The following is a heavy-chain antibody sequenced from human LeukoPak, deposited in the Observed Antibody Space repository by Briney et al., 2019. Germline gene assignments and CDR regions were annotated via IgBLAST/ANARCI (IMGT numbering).Heavy chain of an antibody. CDR2: ISSSSSYI. D-gene: IGHD3-16*01. Sequence: GGSLRLSCAASGFTFSSYGMSWVRQAPGKGLEWVSSISSSSSYIYYAGSVKGRFTISRDNAKNSLYLQMNSLRDEDTAVYYCARDYVQDYWGQGTLVTVSS. CDR1: GFTFSSYG. J-gene: IGHJ4*02. V-gene: IGHV3-21*01. CDR3: ARDYVQDY.